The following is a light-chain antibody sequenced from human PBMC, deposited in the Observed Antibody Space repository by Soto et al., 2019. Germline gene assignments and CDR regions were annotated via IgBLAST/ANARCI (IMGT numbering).Light chain of an antibody. Sequence: EMVLTRSPGTLSLSPGERATLSCRASQSVSNNYLAWYQQKPGQAPRLLIYGASTRATGIPARFSGSGSGTEFTLTISGLQSEDFAVYYCLHYNKRPRWTVGQGTKVDIK. CDR2: GAS. V-gene: IGKV3-15*01. CDR3: LHYNKRPRWT. J-gene: IGKJ1*01. CDR1: QSVSNN.